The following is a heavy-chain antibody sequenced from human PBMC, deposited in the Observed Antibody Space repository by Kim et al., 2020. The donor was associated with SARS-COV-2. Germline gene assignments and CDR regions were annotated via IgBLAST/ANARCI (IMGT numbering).Heavy chain of an antibody. D-gene: IGHD6-13*01. CDR2: ISSSGANT. CDR3: VRRATAADAGYDY. J-gene: IGHJ4*02. Sequence: GGSLRLSCAASGFTFSNFAIHWVRQAPGKGLESVSAISSSGANTYYADSVKGRFTISRDNSKNTRYLQMGSLRAEDMAVYYCVRRATAADAGYDYWVQGT. CDR1: GFTFSNFA. V-gene: IGHV3-64*02.